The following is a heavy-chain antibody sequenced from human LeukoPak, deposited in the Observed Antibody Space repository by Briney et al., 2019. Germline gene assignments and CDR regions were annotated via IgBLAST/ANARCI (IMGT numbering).Heavy chain of an antibody. V-gene: IGHV3-23*01. D-gene: IGHD3-22*01. J-gene: IGHJ4*02. CDR2: ISNAGTT. CDR3: AKVQNDYDSSTGFYYYFDY. CDR1: GFTVSKYA. Sequence: GRSLRLSCAASGFTVSKYAMSWVRQAPGKGLEWVSLISNAGTTDYAESADSVRGRFIISRDDSKNTLYLDMNSLRAEDTAIYYCAKVQNDYDSSTGFYYYFDYWGQGTLVTVSS.